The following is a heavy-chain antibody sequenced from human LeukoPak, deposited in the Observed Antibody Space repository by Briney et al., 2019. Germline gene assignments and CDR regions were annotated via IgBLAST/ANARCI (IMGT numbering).Heavy chain of an antibody. J-gene: IGHJ3*02. Sequence: SETLSLTCTVSGGSISSYYWSWIRQPAGKGLEWIGRIYTSGSTNYNPSLKSRVTMSVDTSKNQFSLKLSSVTAADTAVYYCARGGGGAVAGPRTFDIWGQGTMVTVSS. CDR1: GGSISSYY. CDR3: ARGGGGAVAGPRTFDI. V-gene: IGHV4-4*07. CDR2: IYTSGST. D-gene: IGHD6-19*01.